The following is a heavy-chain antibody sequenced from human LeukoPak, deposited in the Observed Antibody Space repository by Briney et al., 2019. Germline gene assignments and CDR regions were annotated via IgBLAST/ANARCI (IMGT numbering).Heavy chain of an antibody. D-gene: IGHD3-22*01. J-gene: IGHJ4*02. CDR1: GASINCYY. CDR2: IYGTGST. Sequence: SSETLSLTCTVSGASINCYYWSWMRQPAGKGLEWIGRIYGTGSTKYNPSLKSRVTMSVDTSKNQFSLRLTSVTAADTAVYYCARTYFYDDGSVSYGDYFDYWGQGALVTV. V-gene: IGHV4-4*07. CDR3: ARTYFYDDGSVSYGDYFDY.